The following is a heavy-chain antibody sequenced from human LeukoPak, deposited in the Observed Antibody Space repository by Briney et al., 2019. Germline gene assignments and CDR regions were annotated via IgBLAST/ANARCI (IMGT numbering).Heavy chain of an antibody. Sequence: SVKVSCKASVGTFSSYAISWVRQAPGQGLEWMGGIIPIFGTANYAQKFQGRVTITADESTSTSYMELSSLRSEDTAVYYCARGPLVPAYYYYYYYMDVWGKGTTVTVSS. CDR3: ARGPLVPAYYYYYYYMDV. CDR2: IIPIFGTA. CDR1: VGTFSSYA. J-gene: IGHJ6*03. V-gene: IGHV1-69*01. D-gene: IGHD2-8*02.